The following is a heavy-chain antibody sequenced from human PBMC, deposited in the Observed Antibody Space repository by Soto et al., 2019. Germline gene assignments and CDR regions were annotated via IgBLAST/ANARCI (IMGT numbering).Heavy chain of an antibody. CDR3: ARGRGYSGYESTYYFDY. CDR2: IYYSGST. D-gene: IGHD5-12*01. Sequence: SETLSLTCSVSGGSFRSYFWSWIRQPPGKGLEWIGYIYYSGSTKYNPSLKSRATISEDTSKNQFSLKLSSVTVADTAVYYCARGRGYSGYESTYYFDYWGQGTLVTVSS. CDR1: GGSFRSYF. V-gene: IGHV4-59*12. J-gene: IGHJ4*02.